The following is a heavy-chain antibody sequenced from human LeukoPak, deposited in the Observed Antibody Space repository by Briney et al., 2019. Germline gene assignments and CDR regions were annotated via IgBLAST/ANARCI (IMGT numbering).Heavy chain of an antibody. CDR2: IGTYGGDT. V-gene: IGHV1-18*01. J-gene: IGHJ6*03. D-gene: IGHD3-3*01. Sequence: ASVKVSCKATSRISWVRQAPGQGLEWMGWIGTYGGDTYYAQKYQGRITVTTDTSTSTVYMELRNLRSDDTAVYYCARVMVLRFLEWSYYYYYYMDVWGKGTTVTVSS. CDR1: TSR. CDR3: ARVMVLRFLEWSYYYYYYMDV.